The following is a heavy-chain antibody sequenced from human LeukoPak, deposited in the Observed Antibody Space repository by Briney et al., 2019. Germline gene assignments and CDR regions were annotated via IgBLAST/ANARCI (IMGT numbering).Heavy chain of an antibody. Sequence: PGRSLRLSCAASGFTFSSYAMHWVRQAPGKGLEWVAVISYDGSNKYYADSVKGRFTISRDNSKNTLYLQMNSLRAEDTAVYYCALSVGGWSPFDYWGQGTLVTVSS. D-gene: IGHD6-19*01. CDR1: GFTFSSYA. J-gene: IGHJ4*02. CDR3: ALSVGGWSPFDY. CDR2: ISYDGSNK. V-gene: IGHV3-30-3*01.